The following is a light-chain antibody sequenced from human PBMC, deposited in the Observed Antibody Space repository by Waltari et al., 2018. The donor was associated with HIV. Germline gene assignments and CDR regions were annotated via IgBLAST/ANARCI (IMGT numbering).Light chain of an antibody. CDR1: SSNIGSYY. J-gene: IGLJ2*01. CDR3: AAWTDSLTAVV. CDR2: RNN. Sequence: QSVLTQPPSASGNPGQRVTISCSGSSSNIGSYYVYWYQQLPGTAPKLLIYRNNQRPAGLPDLFSGSKSGTSASLAINGLRSEDEADYYGAAWTDSLTAVVFGGGTKLSVL. V-gene: IGLV1-47*01.